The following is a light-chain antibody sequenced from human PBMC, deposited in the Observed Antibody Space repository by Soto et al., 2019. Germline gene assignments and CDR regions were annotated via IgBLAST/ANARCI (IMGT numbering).Light chain of an antibody. CDR1: QSLAHHDGLAY. V-gene: IGKV2-30*02. J-gene: IGKJ1*01. CDR3: KQGTHWPWT. CDR2: KVS. Sequence: VAMTLSPLALPIRFGQPGSISCRSSQSLAHHDGLAYLTWFHQKPGQSPRRXIYKVSNRESGVPDRFSGSGSGTDFTLKISRVQAEDFAVYYCKQGTHWPWTFGQGTKVDIK.